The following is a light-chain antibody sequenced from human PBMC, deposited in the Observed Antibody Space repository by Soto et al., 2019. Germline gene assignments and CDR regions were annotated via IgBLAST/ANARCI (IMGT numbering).Light chain of an antibody. J-gene: IGKJ1*01. Sequence: DIVMTQSPDSLAVSLGERATINCKSSQSVLYSSDNKNYLAWYQQTPGQPPKLLIYWASTRESGVPDRFSGSGSGTDFPLTISSLQAEDVAVYFCQQYHSSPWTFGQGTKVEVK. CDR3: QQYHSSPWT. CDR2: WAS. V-gene: IGKV4-1*01. CDR1: QSVLYSSDNKNY.